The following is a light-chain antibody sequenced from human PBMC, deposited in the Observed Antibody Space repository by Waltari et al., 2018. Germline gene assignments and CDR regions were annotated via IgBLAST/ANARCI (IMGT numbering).Light chain of an antibody. CDR3: CSFSGANNVL. Sequence: QSALTQPPSASGSPGHSVTISCPVTARDVGGFRFVSWYQQHPGKAPRLIIYDVIKRPSGVPDRFSGSKSGNTASLTVSGLQPEDEADYFCCSFSGANNVLFGGGTKLTVL. CDR1: ARDVGGFRF. V-gene: IGLV2-8*01. J-gene: IGLJ2*01. CDR2: DVI.